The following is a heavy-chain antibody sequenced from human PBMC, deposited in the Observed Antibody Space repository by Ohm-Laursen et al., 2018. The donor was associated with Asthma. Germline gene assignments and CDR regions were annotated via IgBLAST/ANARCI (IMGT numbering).Heavy chain of an antibody. V-gene: IGHV1-3*01. CDR2: INAGNGNT. D-gene: IGHD6-13*01. Sequence: ASVKVSCNSSGYTFTSYAMHWVRQAPGQRLEWMGWINAGNGNTKYSQKFQGRVTITRDTSASTAYMELSSLRSEDTAVYYCARDPSPYSSSWYYYYYYGMDVWGQGTTVTVSS. J-gene: IGHJ6*02. CDR1: GYTFTSYA. CDR3: ARDPSPYSSSWYYYYYYGMDV.